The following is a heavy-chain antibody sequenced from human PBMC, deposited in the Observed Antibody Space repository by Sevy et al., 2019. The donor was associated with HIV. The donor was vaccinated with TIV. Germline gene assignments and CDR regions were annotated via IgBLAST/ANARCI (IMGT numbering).Heavy chain of an antibody. CDR2: ISYDGSNK. CDR1: GFTFSSYA. V-gene: IGHV3-30-3*01. J-gene: IGHJ4*02. D-gene: IGHD2-2*01. Sequence: GGSLRLSCAASGFTFSSYAMHWVRQAPGKGLEWVAVISYDGSNKYYADSVKGRFTISRDNSKNTLYLQMNSLRAEDTAVYYCASLPPIVVVPAATFWAAADTWTFDYWGQGTLVTVSS. CDR3: ASLPPIVVVPAATFWAAADTWTFDY.